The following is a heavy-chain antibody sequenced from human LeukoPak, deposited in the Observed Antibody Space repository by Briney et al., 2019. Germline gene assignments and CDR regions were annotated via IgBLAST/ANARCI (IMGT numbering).Heavy chain of an antibody. CDR1: GSSISSYY. V-gene: IGHV4-59*08. J-gene: IGHJ4*02. Sequence: SETLSLTCTVAGSSISSYYWSWIRPPPGKGLERIGYIYYSGSTNYNPSLKSRVTISVDTSKNQFSLKLSSVTAADTAVYYCASTPYYDILTGYYNVGYFDYWGQGTLVTVSS. CDR3: ASTPYYDILTGYYNVGYFDY. D-gene: IGHD3-9*01. CDR2: IYYSGST.